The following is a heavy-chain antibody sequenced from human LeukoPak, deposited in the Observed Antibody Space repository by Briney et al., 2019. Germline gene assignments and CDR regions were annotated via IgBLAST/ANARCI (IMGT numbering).Heavy chain of an antibody. CDR3: ARSYGGDYYFDY. CDR1: GYTFTGYY. V-gene: IGHV1-2*02. CDR2: INPNSGGT. J-gene: IGHJ4*02. Sequence: ASVKVSCKASGYTFTGYYMHWVRQAPGQGLEWMGWINPNSGGTNYAQKFQGRVTMTRDTSISTAYMELSRLRSDDTAVYYCARSYGGDYYFDYWGQGTLVTVSS. D-gene: IGHD4-23*01.